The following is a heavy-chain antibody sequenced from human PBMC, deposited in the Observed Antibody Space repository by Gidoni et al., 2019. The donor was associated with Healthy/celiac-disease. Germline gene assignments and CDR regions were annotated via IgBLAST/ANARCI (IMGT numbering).Heavy chain of an antibody. D-gene: IGHD2-15*01. V-gene: IGHV4-59*01. CDR3: ARSRWPDAFDI. CDR2: IYYSGST. Sequence: QVQLQESGPGLVKPSETLSLTCPVSGGSISSYYWSWIRQPPGKGLEWIGYIYYSGSTNYNPSLKSRVTISVDTSKNQFSLKLSSVTAADTAVYYCARSRWPDAFDIWGQGTMVTVSS. J-gene: IGHJ3*02. CDR1: GGSISSYY.